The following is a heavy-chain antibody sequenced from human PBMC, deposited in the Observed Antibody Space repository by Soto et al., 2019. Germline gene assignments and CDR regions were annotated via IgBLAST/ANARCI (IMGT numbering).Heavy chain of an antibody. Sequence: PSETLSLTCTVSGGSIISYYWSWIRQPPGKGLEWIGYIYYGGSTNYNPSLKSRVTISVDTSKNQFSLKLSSVTAADTAVYYCARGYYYDSSGYSDYWGQGTLVTVSS. J-gene: IGHJ4*02. V-gene: IGHV4-59*01. CDR2: IYYGGST. D-gene: IGHD3-22*01. CDR1: GGSIISYY. CDR3: ARGYYYDSSGYSDY.